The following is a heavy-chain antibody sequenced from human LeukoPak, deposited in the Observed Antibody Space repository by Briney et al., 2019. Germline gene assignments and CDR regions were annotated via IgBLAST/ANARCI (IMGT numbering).Heavy chain of an antibody. CDR1: GGSISSSSYY. D-gene: IGHD3-10*01. J-gene: IGHJ6*03. CDR2: IYYSGST. Sequence: PSETLSLTCTVSGGSISSSSYYWGWIRQPPGKGLEWIGSIYYSGSTYYNPSLKSRVTISVDTSKNQFSLKLSSVTAADTAVYYCARGEWFEVKYMDVWGKGTTVTVSS. CDR3: ARGEWFEVKYMDV. V-gene: IGHV4-39*01.